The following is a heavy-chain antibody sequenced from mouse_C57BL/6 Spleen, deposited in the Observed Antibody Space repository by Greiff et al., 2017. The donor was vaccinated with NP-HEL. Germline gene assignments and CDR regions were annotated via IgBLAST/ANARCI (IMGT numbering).Heavy chain of an antibody. Sequence: VQLQQSGPELVKPGASVKISCKASGYSFTGYYMNWVKQSPEKSLEWIGEINPSTGGTTYNQKFKAKATLTVDKSSSTAYMQLKSLTSEDSAVYYCARPGSSYDWYFDVWGTGTTVTVSS. D-gene: IGHD1-1*01. CDR1: GYSFTGYY. J-gene: IGHJ1*03. V-gene: IGHV1-42*01. CDR3: ARPGSSYDWYFDV. CDR2: INPSTGGT.